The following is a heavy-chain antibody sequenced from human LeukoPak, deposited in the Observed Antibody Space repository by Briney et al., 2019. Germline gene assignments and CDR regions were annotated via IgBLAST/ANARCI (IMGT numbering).Heavy chain of an antibody. CDR2: ISGSGGST. CDR3: AKDRLYNWNFFDY. CDR1: GFTFSSYA. Sequence: PGASLRLSCAASGFTFSSYAMSWVRQAPGKGLEWVSAISGSGGSTYYADSVKGRFTISRGNSKNTLYLQMNSLRAEDTAVYYCAKDRLYNWNFFDYWGQGTLVTVSS. V-gene: IGHV3-23*01. J-gene: IGHJ4*02. D-gene: IGHD1-20*01.